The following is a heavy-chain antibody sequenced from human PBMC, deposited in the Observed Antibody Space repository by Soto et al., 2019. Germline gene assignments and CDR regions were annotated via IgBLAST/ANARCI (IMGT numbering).Heavy chain of an antibody. Sequence: EVQLVESGGGLVKPGGSLRLSCAASGFTFSSYSMNWVRQAPGNGLEWVSSISSSSSYIYYADSVKGRFTISRDNAKNSLYLQMNSLRAEDTAVYYCARDNARGDYSIDYWGQGTLVTVSS. J-gene: IGHJ4*02. V-gene: IGHV3-21*01. CDR1: GFTFSSYS. D-gene: IGHD4-17*01. CDR3: ARDNARGDYSIDY. CDR2: ISSSSSYI.